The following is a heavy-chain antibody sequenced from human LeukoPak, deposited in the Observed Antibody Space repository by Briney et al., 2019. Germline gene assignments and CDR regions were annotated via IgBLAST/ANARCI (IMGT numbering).Heavy chain of an antibody. J-gene: IGHJ4*02. Sequence: GSVKVSCKVSGYTLTELSMHWVRQAPGKGREWMGGFDPEDGETNYAQKFQGRVTITADKSTSTAYMELSSLRSEDTAVYYCASTSGGLRFLEWLLSFWGQGTLVTVSS. V-gene: IGHV1-24*01. D-gene: IGHD3-3*01. CDR3: ASTSGGLRFLEWLLSF. CDR1: GYTLTELS. CDR2: FDPEDGET.